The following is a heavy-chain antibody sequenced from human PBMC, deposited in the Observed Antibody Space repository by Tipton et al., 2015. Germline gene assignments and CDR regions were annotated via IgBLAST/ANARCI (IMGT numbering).Heavy chain of an antibody. D-gene: IGHD4-23*01. V-gene: IGHV4-59*07. CDR2: IQYSGST. J-gene: IGHJ4*02. Sequence: TLSLTCTVSSDSISKYYWSWIRQPPGKELEWIGYIQYSGSTNYNPSLKSRVTISVDTSKSQFSLKLASVTAADTAMYYCARARGRHGGLLDSWGQGTLVIVSS. CDR1: SDSISKYY. CDR3: ARARGRHGGLLDS.